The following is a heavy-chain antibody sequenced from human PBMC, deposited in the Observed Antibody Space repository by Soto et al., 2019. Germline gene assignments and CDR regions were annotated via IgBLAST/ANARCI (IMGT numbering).Heavy chain of an antibody. J-gene: IGHJ4*02. CDR1: GFTFSSYA. CDR3: AKYSSGWYYPFDY. D-gene: IGHD6-19*01. CDR2: ISGSGGST. V-gene: IGHV3-23*01. Sequence: EVQLLESGGGLVQPGGSLRLSCAASGFTFSSYAMSWVRQAPGKGLEWVSAISGSGGSTYYADSVKGRFTISRDNSKNTLYLQMNSLGAEDTAVYYCAKYSSGWYYPFDYWGQGTLVTVSS.